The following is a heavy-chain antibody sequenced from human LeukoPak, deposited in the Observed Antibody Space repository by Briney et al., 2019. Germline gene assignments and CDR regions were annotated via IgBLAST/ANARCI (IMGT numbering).Heavy chain of an antibody. Sequence: GGSLRLSCAASGFTFSSYSMNWVRQAPGKGLELVSSISSSSSYIYYADSVKGRFTISRDNAKNSLYLQMNSLRAEDTAVYYCAREFFYGGNFDYWGQGTLVTVSS. D-gene: IGHD4-23*01. CDR3: AREFFYGGNFDY. J-gene: IGHJ4*02. CDR1: GFTFSSYS. CDR2: ISSSSSYI. V-gene: IGHV3-21*01.